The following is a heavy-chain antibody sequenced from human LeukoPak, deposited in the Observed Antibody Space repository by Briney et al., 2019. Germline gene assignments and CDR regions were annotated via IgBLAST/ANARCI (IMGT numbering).Heavy chain of an antibody. J-gene: IGHJ5*02. D-gene: IGHD3-10*01. CDR3: ARGRRRALLWFGELLP. CDR1: GYTFTSYD. CDR2: MNPNSGNT. V-gene: IGHV1-8*01. Sequence: ASVKVSCKASGYTFTSYDINWVRQAPGQGLEWMGWMNPNSGNTGYAQKFQGRVTMTRNTSISTAYMELSSLRSEDTAVYYCARGRRRALLWFGELLPWGQGTLVTVSS.